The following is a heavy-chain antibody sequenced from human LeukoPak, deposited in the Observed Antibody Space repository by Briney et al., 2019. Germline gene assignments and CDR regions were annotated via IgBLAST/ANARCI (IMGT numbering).Heavy chain of an antibody. Sequence: SQTLSLTCTVSTGSIRGDGYYWSWIRQHPGKGLEWLGHINSNGETHYNPSLKSRLTISVDTSKSQFSLELSSATAADTAVYYCARADLAGYQEDFDFWGQGALVTVSS. D-gene: IGHD3-9*01. CDR2: INSNGET. CDR1: TGSIRGDGYY. J-gene: IGHJ4*02. CDR3: ARADLAGYQEDFDF. V-gene: IGHV4-31*03.